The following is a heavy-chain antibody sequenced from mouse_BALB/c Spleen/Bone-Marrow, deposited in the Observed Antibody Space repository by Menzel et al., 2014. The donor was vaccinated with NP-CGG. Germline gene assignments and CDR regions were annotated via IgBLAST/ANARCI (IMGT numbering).Heavy chain of an antibody. D-gene: IGHD1-1*01. CDR2: ISSGGSYT. J-gene: IGHJ4*01. CDR3: ARSLYDYDAMDY. Sequence: EVKVEESGGGLVKPGGSLKLSCAASGFTCSSYAMSWVRQTPEKRLEWVATISSGGSYTYYADSGKGRLTISRDNAKNTLYLQMSSLRSEDTAMYYCARSLYDYDAMDYWGQGTSVTVSS. CDR1: GFTCSSYA. V-gene: IGHV5-9-1*01.